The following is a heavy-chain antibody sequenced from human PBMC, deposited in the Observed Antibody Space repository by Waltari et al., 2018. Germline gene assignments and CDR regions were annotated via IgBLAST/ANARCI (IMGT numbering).Heavy chain of an antibody. Sequence: QVQLVQSGAELKKPGAAVQVSCKASGNTITGYYRSWVRQAPGQGLEWMGWINPNSGGTNYAQKFQGRVTMTRDTSISTAYMELSRLRSDDTAVYYCARGGSGWYYFDYWGQGTLVTVSS. CDR3: ARGGSGWYYFDY. CDR2: INPNSGGT. CDR1: GNTITGYY. J-gene: IGHJ4*02. D-gene: IGHD6-19*01. V-gene: IGHV1-2*02.